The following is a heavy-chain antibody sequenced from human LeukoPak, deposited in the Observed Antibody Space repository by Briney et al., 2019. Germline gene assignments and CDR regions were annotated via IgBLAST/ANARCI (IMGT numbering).Heavy chain of an antibody. Sequence: PSETLSLTCTVSGGSISTYYWSWIRQPAGEGLEWIGRISTTVSANYNPSLKSRVTMSVDTSKNQFSLTLNSVTAADTGVYFCARVSRGWNYVDYWGQGTLVTVSS. J-gene: IGHJ4*02. D-gene: IGHD2-15*01. CDR3: ARVSRGWNYVDY. CDR2: ISTTVSA. CDR1: GGSISTYY. V-gene: IGHV4-4*07.